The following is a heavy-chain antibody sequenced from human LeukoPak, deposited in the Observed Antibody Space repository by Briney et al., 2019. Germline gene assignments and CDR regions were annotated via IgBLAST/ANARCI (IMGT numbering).Heavy chain of an antibody. CDR1: GGSISSSYW. V-gene: IGHV4-4*02. D-gene: IGHD2-21*01. Sequence: SQTLSLTCAVSGGSISSSYWWTWVRQPPGKGLEWIGEIYHSGSTNYNPSLKSRLSMSLDKSRNQFSLKLTSVTAADTAVYYCARLTFLSYWFDPWGQGTLVTVSS. J-gene: IGHJ5*02. CDR2: IYHSGST. CDR3: ARLTFLSYWFDP.